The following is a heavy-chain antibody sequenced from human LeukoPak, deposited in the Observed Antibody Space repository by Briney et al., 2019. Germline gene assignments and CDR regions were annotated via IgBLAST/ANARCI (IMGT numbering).Heavy chain of an antibody. D-gene: IGHD3-10*01. J-gene: IGHJ4*02. V-gene: IGHV3-74*03. CDR3: VNYGWGRPA. CDR1: GFTFSSYW. CDR2: IKSDGSDT. Sequence: GGSLRLSCAASGFTFSSYWMHWVRQAPGKGLVWVSRIKSDGSDTTYADTVKGRFTISRDNAKNMLYLQMNSLRAEDTAVYYCVNYGWGRPAWGQGTLVTVSS.